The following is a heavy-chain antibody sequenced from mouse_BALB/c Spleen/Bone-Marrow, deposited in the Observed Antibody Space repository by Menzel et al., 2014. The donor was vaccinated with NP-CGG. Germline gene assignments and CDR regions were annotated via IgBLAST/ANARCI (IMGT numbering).Heavy chain of an antibody. CDR3: ARSIEYRPLTY. J-gene: IGHJ3*01. Sequence: VQLQQSGPELEKPGAPVKISRKASGYSFXGYNMNWVKQTNGKSLEWIGNIDPYYGGITYNQKFKDKATLTVDKSSSTAYMQLKSLAAEDSAVYYCARSIEYRPLTYWGQGTLVTVSA. V-gene: IGHV1-39*01. CDR1: GYSFXGYN. CDR2: IDPYYGGI. D-gene: IGHD2-14*01.